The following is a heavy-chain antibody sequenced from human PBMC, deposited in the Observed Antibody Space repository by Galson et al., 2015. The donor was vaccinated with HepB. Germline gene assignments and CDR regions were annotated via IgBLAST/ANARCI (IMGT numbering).Heavy chain of an antibody. Sequence: SLRLSCAASGFTFSSYGMHWVRQAPGKGLEWVAFIRYDGSNKYYADSVKGRFTISRDNSKNTLYLQMNSLRAEDTAVYYCAKCIQWLGDYYYYGMDVWGQGTTVTVSS. CDR2: IRYDGSNK. CDR1: GFTFSSYG. CDR3: AKCIQWLGDYYYYGMDV. D-gene: IGHD6-19*01. J-gene: IGHJ6*02. V-gene: IGHV3-30*02.